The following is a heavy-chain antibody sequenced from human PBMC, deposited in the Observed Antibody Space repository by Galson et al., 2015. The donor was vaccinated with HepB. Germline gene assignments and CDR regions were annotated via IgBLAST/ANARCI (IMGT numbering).Heavy chain of an antibody. Sequence: ETLSLTCTVSGGSISSYYWSWIRQPPGKGLEWIGYIYYSGSTNYNPSLKSRVTMSVDTSKNQFSLKLSSVTAADTAVYYCARTSIAAPPRGMDVWGQGTTVTVSS. V-gene: IGHV4-59*12. D-gene: IGHD6-6*01. CDR2: IYYSGST. CDR3: ARTSIAAPPRGMDV. J-gene: IGHJ6*02. CDR1: GGSISSYY.